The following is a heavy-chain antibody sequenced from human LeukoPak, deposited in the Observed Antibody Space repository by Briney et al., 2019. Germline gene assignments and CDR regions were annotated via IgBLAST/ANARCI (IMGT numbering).Heavy chain of an antibody. D-gene: IGHD5-18*01. Sequence: PGGSLRLSCAASGFTFSSYSMNWVRQAPGKGLEWVSSISSSSSYIYYADSVKGRFTISRDNAKNSLYLQMNSLRAEDTAVYYCAGCGYSYGPDTFDIWGQGTMVTVSS. V-gene: IGHV3-21*01. CDR2: ISSSSSYI. CDR1: GFTFSSYS. CDR3: AGCGYSYGPDTFDI. J-gene: IGHJ3*02.